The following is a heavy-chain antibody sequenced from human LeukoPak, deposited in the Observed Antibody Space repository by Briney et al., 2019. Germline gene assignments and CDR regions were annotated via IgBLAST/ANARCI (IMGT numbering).Heavy chain of an antibody. CDR3: ARLSGGYSSSTDY. J-gene: IGHJ4*02. Sequence: KPSGTLSLTCAVPGGSISSSNWWSWVRQPPGKGLEWIGEIYHSGSTNYNPSLKSRVTISVDTSRNQFSLKLSSVTAADTAVYYCARLSGGYSSSTDYWGQGTLVTVSS. D-gene: IGHD6-19*01. CDR2: IYHSGST. CDR1: GGSISSSNW. V-gene: IGHV4-4*02.